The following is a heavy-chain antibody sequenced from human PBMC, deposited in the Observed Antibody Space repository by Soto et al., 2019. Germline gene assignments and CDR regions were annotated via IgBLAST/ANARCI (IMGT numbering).Heavy chain of an antibody. CDR3: AKDMPASSGKGYYFDY. J-gene: IGHJ4*02. D-gene: IGHD6-19*01. CDR1: GFTFDDYA. V-gene: IGHV3-9*01. CDR2: ISWNSGSI. Sequence: GGSLRLSCAASGFTFDDYAMHWVRQAPGKGLEWVSGISWNSGSIGYADSVKGRFTISRDNAKNSLYLQMNSLRAEDTALYYCAKDMPASSGKGYYFDYWGQGTLVTVSS.